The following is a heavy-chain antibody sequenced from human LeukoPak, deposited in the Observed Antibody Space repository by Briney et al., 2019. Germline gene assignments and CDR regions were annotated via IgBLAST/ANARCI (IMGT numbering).Heavy chain of an antibody. V-gene: IGHV1-2*02. J-gene: IGHJ4*02. D-gene: IGHD2-15*01. Sequence: ASVKVSCKASGYTFTGYYMHWVRQAPGQGLEWMGWINPNSGGTNYAQKFQGRVNMTRDTSISTAYMELSRLRSDDTAVYYCARVRWRGGSSFDYWGQGTLVTVSS. CDR1: GYTFTGYY. CDR3: ARVRWRGGSSFDY. CDR2: INPNSGGT.